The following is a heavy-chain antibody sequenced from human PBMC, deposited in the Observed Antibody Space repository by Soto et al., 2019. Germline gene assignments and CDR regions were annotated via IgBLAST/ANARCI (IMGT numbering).Heavy chain of an antibody. CDR3: AKRIMATIGHFDS. V-gene: IGHV3-23*01. D-gene: IGHD5-12*01. J-gene: IGHJ4*02. CDR1: GFTFSSYA. Sequence: PGGSLRLSCVASGFTFSSYAMSWVRQAPGKGLEWVSSISGIGHSTYYADSVKGRFTISRDNSKNTLFLQMSSLRAEDTAVYYCAKRIMATIGHFDSWGQGTLVTVSS. CDR2: ISGIGHST.